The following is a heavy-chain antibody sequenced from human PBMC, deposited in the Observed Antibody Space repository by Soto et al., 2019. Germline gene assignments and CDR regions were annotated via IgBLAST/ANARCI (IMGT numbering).Heavy chain of an antibody. CDR2: IYSGGST. Sequence: PGGSLRLSCAASGFTVSSNYMSWVRQAPGKGLEWVSVIYSGGSTYYADSVKGRFTISRHNSKNTLYLQMNSLRAEDTAVYYCARGPSIAARRDDYWGQGTLVTVSS. V-gene: IGHV3-53*04. D-gene: IGHD6-6*01. J-gene: IGHJ4*02. CDR3: ARGPSIAARRDDY. CDR1: GFTVSSNY.